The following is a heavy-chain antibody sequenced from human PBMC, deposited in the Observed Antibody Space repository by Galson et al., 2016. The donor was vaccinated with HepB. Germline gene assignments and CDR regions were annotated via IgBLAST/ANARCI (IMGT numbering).Heavy chain of an antibody. Sequence: SPRLSCAASEFTVSSKYMTWVRQAPGKGLEWVSVIHSGGATYYTDSVRRRFTISRDDLKNTLYLQMNNLRPEDTAVYYCARFNWDDFGLDVWGQGTTVTVSS. CDR3: ARFNWDDFGLDV. V-gene: IGHV3-53*01. CDR2: IHSGGAT. J-gene: IGHJ6*02. CDR1: EFTVSSKY. D-gene: IGHD1-1*01.